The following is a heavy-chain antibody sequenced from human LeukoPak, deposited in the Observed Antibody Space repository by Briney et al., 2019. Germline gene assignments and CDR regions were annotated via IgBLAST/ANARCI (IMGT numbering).Heavy chain of an antibody. CDR2: ISGSGGST. Sequence: GGSLRLSCAASGFTFSSYAMSWVRQAPGKGLEWVSAISGSGGSTYYADSVKGRFTISRDNSKNTLYLQMNSLRAEDTAVYYCAKYRELLLWFGELLSLHDYWGQGTLVTVSS. D-gene: IGHD3-10*01. CDR3: AKYRELLLWFGELLSLHDY. CDR1: GFTFSSYA. J-gene: IGHJ4*02. V-gene: IGHV3-23*01.